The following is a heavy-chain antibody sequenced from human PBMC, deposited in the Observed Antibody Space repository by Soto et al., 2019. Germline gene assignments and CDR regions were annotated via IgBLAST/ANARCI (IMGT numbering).Heavy chain of an antibody. D-gene: IGHD2-2*01. V-gene: IGHV3-11*01. CDR3: ARGLGPPAAVDY. CDR2: IRRSGSTI. Sequence: QVQLVESGGGLVKPGGSLRLSCAASGFTFSDYSMTWIRQAPGKGLEWVSYIRRSGSTIYYADSVKGRFTISRDNAKNSLYLQMNSLRAEDTAAYYCARGLGPPAAVDYWGQGTLVTVSS. J-gene: IGHJ4*02. CDR1: GFTFSDYS.